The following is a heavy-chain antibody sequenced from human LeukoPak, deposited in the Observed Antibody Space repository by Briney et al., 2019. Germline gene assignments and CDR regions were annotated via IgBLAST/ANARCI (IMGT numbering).Heavy chain of an antibody. CDR1: GFTFDDYA. CDR3: ARDYGGSCTSCYGAFDI. J-gene: IGHJ3*02. V-gene: IGHV3-9*01. D-gene: IGHD2-15*01. CDR2: ISWNSGSI. Sequence: SGGSLRLSCAASGFTFDDYAMHWVRQAPGKGLEWVSGISWNSGSIGYADSVKGRFTISRDNAKNTLYLQMNSLRAEDTAVYYCARDYGGSCTSCYGAFDIWGQGTMVTVSS.